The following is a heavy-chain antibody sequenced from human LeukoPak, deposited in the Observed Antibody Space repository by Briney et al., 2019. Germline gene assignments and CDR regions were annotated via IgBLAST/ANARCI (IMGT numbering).Heavy chain of an antibody. J-gene: IGHJ3*02. D-gene: IGHD2-8*01. Sequence: ASVKVSCKASGYTFINFYLHWVRQAPGQGLEWMGVINPSGGSTDYSEKFQGRVTMTRDTSTSTVYMELSSLRSEGTAVYYCTRPLAPVMLNAFHMWGQGTLVTVSS. CDR2: INPSGGST. CDR3: TRPLAPVMLNAFHM. CDR1: GYTFINFY. V-gene: IGHV1-46*01.